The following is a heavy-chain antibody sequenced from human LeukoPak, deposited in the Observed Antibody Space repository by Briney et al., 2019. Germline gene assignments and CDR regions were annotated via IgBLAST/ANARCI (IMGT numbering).Heavy chain of an antibody. CDR3: ATGPNYWGIAVGAAGGGVYFDY. CDR2: FDPEDGET. J-gene: IGHJ4*02. CDR1: GYTLPELS. V-gene: IGHV1-24*01. Sequence: ASVTVSRQVSGYTLPELSLHWVRQAPGKGLAWMGGFDPEDGETIYAQKFQGRVTITENTSREPAYMELRRFRCEHPAVYYCATGPNYWGIAVGAAGGGVYFDYWGQGTLVTVSS. D-gene: IGHD6-19*01.